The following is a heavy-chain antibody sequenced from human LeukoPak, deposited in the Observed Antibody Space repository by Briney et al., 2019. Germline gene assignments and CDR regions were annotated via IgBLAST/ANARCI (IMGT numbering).Heavy chain of an antibody. CDR3: ARERGYDSSGYRAYYFDY. Sequence: GGSLRLSCAASGFTFDDYGMSWVRQAPGKGLEWVSGINWNGGSTGYADSVKGRFTISRDNAKNSLYLQMNSLRAEDTALYYCARERGYDSSGYRAYYFDYWGQGTLVTVSS. D-gene: IGHD3-22*01. J-gene: IGHJ4*02. CDR1: GFTFDDYG. CDR2: INWNGGST. V-gene: IGHV3-20*04.